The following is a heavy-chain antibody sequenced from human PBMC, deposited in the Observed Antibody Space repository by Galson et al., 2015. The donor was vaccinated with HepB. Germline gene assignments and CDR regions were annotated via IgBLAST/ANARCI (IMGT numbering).Heavy chain of an antibody. CDR1: GYTFTSYG. D-gene: IGHD6-13*01. V-gene: IGHV1-18*01. Sequence: SVKVSCKASGYTFTSYGISWVRQAPGQGLEWMGWISAYNGNTNYAQKLQGRVTMTTDTSTSTAYMELRSLRSDDTAVYYCARSCLRQPAFCWFDPWGQGTLVTVSS. J-gene: IGHJ5*02. CDR3: ARSCLRQPAFCWFDP. CDR2: ISAYNGNT.